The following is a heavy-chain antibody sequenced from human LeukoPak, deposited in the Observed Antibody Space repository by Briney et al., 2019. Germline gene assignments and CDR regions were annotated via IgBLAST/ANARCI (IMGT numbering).Heavy chain of an antibody. CDR3: ARGDDYYGSVYGMDV. CDR1: GGSISSGDYY. D-gene: IGHD3-10*01. J-gene: IGHJ6*04. CDR2: IYYSGST. V-gene: IGHV4-30-4*01. Sequence: SQTLSFTCTVSGGSISSGDYYWSWIRQPPGKGLEWIGYIYYSGSTYYNPSLKSRVTISVDTSKNQFSLKLSSVTAADTAVYYCARGDDYYGSVYGMDVWGKGTTVTVSS.